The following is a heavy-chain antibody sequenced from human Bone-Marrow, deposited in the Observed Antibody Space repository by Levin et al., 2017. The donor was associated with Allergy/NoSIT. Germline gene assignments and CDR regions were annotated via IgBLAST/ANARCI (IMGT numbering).Heavy chain of an antibody. CDR1: GFSFRSFG. J-gene: IGHJ6*02. CDR3: AKDGFGYTSGQYGMDV. D-gene: IGHD5-18*01. V-gene: IGHV3-30*18. CDR2: TSNDESDK. Sequence: GESLKISCSASGFSFRSFGIHWVRQAPGKGLEWVAVTSNDESDKFYADSVKGRFTISRDNSKNTLFLQMNSLRVDDTALYYCAKDGFGYTSGQYGMDVWGQGTTVTVSS.